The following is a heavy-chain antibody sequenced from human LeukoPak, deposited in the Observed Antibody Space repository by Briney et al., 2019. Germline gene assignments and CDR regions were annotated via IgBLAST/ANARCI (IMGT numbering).Heavy chain of an antibody. J-gene: IGHJ3*02. CDR1: GGSISSSY. CDR3: ARQSMGNAFDI. D-gene: IGHD2/OR15-2a*01. V-gene: IGHV4-59*08. CDR2: IYHSGST. Sequence: SETQSLTCSVSGGSISSSYWSWIRQPPGKGLEWIGYIYHSGSTSYNPSLKSRVTISVDTSKNQFSLKLSSVTAADTAVYYCARQSMGNAFDIWGQGTMVTVSS.